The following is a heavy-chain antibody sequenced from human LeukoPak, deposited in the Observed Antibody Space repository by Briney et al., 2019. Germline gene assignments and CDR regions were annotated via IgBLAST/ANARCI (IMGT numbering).Heavy chain of an antibody. V-gene: IGHV4-39*01. CDR3: ASGGSPYYYDSSGYYPRPFDP. D-gene: IGHD3-22*01. CDR2: IYYSGST. CDR1: GGSISSSSYY. J-gene: IGHJ5*02. Sequence: PSETLSLTCTVSGGSISSSSYYWGWVRQPPGKGLEWVGSIYYSGSTYYNPSLKSRVTISVDTSKNQFSLKLSSVTAADTAVYDCASGGSPYYYDSSGYYPRPFDPWGQGTLVTVSS.